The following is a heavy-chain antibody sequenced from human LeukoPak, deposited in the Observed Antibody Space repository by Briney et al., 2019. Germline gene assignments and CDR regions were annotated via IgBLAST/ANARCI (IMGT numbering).Heavy chain of an antibody. Sequence: ASVKVSCKASGYTFTSYAMHWVRQAPGQRLEWMGWINAGNGNTKYSQKFQGRVTMTRDTFTSTVYMELTSLRSEDTAMYYCARDWGIQQWPPSYFDYWGRGTLVTVSS. V-gene: IGHV1-3*01. J-gene: IGHJ4*02. CDR1: GYTFTSYA. CDR2: INAGNGNT. D-gene: IGHD5-18*01. CDR3: ARDWGIQQWPPSYFDY.